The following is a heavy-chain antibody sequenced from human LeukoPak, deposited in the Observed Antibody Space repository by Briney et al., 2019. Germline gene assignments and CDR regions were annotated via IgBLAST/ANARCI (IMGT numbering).Heavy chain of an antibody. D-gene: IGHD6-6*01. Sequence: PGGSRRPSCVVSGSTLTSYPMSWVRQVPGKGMEWVSVISESGVVTHYADSMKGRFTISRDNTKNTLNLQMNGLRDEDTAIYYCARDSSHYLGSSDYWGQGALVTVSS. V-gene: IGHV3-23*01. CDR2: ISESGVVT. CDR1: GSTLTSYP. J-gene: IGHJ4*02. CDR3: ARDSSHYLGSSDY.